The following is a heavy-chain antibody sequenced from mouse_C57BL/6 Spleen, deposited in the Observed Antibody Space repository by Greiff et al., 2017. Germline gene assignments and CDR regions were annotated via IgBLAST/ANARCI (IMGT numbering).Heavy chain of an antibody. V-gene: IGHV1-82*01. D-gene: IGHD1-1*01. CDR3: ARWNYYGSSPTDY. J-gene: IGHJ2*01. CDR2: IYPGDGDT. Sequence: QVQLQQSGPELVKPGASVKISCKASGYAFSSSWMNWVKQRPGKGLEWIGRIYPGDGDTNYNGKFKGKATLTADKSSSTAYMQLSSLTSEDSAVYVCARWNYYGSSPTDYWGQGTTLTVSS. CDR1: GYAFSSSW.